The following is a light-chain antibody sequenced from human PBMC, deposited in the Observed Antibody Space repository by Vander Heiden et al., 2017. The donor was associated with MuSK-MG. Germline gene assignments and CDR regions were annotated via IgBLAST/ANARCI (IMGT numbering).Light chain of an antibody. CDR3: QQANDFPVT. CDR2: TAS. J-gene: IGKJ4*01. CDR1: QDIRRW. Sequence: DIQMTQSPSSVSASVGDRVTITCRASQDIRRWLAWYQQKPGRAPKLLIYTASSLQSDVPSRFSGSGSVTDFTLTISSLQPEDFATYYCQQANDFPVTFGGGTKVEIK. V-gene: IGKV1-12*01.